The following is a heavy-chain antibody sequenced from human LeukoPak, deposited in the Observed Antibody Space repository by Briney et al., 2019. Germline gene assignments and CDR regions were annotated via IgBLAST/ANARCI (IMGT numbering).Heavy chain of an antibody. D-gene: IGHD1-20*01. Sequence: ASVKVSCKASGCTFSSYAISWVRQAPGQGLEWMGRIIPILGIANYAQKFQGRVTITADKSTSTAYMELSSLRSEDTAVYYCARAPITGTTHFDYWGQGTLVTVSS. J-gene: IGHJ4*02. V-gene: IGHV1-69*04. CDR3: ARAPITGTTHFDY. CDR1: GCTFSSYA. CDR2: IIPILGIA.